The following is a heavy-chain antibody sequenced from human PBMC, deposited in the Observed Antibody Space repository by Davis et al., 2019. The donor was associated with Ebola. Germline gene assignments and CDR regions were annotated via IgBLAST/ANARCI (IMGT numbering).Heavy chain of an antibody. Sequence: SVKVSCKASGGTFSSYAISWVRQAPGQGLEWMGGIIPIFGTANYAQKLQGRVTMTTDTSTSTAYMELRSLRSDDTAVYYCARGNSNYDDFDYWGRGTLVTVSS. J-gene: IGHJ4*02. D-gene: IGHD4-11*01. CDR3: ARGNSNYDDFDY. CDR2: IIPIFGTA. CDR1: GGTFSSYA. V-gene: IGHV1-69*05.